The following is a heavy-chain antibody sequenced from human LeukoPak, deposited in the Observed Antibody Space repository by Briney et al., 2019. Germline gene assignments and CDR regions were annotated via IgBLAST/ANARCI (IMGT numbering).Heavy chain of an antibody. Sequence: PGGPLRLSCAASGFTITNAWVSWVPQGPGKGLEWVGRIGSKTDAVTTDYAAAVKGRFSITRDDSKNSLCLQMNSLKTEDTAVYYCIKGSSWGQGTLVTVSS. CDR1: GFTITNAW. CDR3: IKGSS. J-gene: IGHJ5*02. V-gene: IGHV3-15*04. D-gene: IGHD1-26*01. CDR2: IGSKTDAVTT.